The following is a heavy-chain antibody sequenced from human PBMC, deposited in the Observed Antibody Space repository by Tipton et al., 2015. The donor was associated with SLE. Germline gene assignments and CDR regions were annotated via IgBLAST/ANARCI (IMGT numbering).Heavy chain of an antibody. Sequence: QLVQSGAEVKKPGESLKISCKGSGYSFTDHWIGWVRQMPGKGLEWMAIIDPGDSDSRYTPTFQGQVTISADKSISTAYLQWRSLQASDTAIYYCARLNTRQRRVVDCWGQGTLVTVSS. CDR1: GYSFTDHW. CDR2: IDPGDSDS. CDR3: ARLNTRQRRVVDC. D-gene: IGHD6-25*01. J-gene: IGHJ4*02. V-gene: IGHV5-51*03.